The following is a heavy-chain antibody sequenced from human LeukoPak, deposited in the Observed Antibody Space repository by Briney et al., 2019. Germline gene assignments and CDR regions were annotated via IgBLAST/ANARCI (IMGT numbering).Heavy chain of an antibody. V-gene: IGHV3-30*18. CDR2: ISYDGSNK. Sequence: GGSLRLSCAASGFTFSSYGMHWVRQAPGKGLEWVAVISYDGSNKYYADSVKGRFTISRDNSKNTLFLQMNSLRAEDTAVYYCAKDRYSGLNTIDYWGQGTLVTVSS. CDR1: GFTFSSYG. CDR3: AKDRYSGLNTIDY. D-gene: IGHD6-13*01. J-gene: IGHJ4*02.